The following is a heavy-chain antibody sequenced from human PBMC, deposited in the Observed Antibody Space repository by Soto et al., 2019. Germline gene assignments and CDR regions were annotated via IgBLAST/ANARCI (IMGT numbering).Heavy chain of an antibody. CDR2: IKSKTDGGTT. J-gene: IGHJ3*02. V-gene: IGHV3-15*01. CDR1: GFTFSNAW. Sequence: GGSLRLSCAASGFTFSNAWMSWVRQAPGKGLEWVGRIKSKTDGGTTDYAAPVKGRFTISRDGSKNTLYLQMNSLKTEDTAVYYCTTFPRYCSSTSCSLVGASDIWGQGTMVTVSS. CDR3: TTFPRYCSSTSCSLVGASDI. D-gene: IGHD2-2*01.